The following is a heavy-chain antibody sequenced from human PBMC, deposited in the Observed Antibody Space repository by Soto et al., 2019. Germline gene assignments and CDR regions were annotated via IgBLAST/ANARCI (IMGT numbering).Heavy chain of an antibody. CDR3: ARDLGTMTPEDIQY. V-gene: IGHV3-30-3*01. Sequence: VQLVESGGGVVQPGRSLRLSCVASGFTFSSYVMHWVRQAPGKGLEWVAGISYDGSKKYYADSVKGRFTISRDNSKNTLYLQMNSMRAEDTAVYHCARDLGTMTPEDIQYWGQGTLVTVSS. D-gene: IGHD3-3*01. CDR1: GFTFSSYV. CDR2: ISYDGSKK. J-gene: IGHJ1*01.